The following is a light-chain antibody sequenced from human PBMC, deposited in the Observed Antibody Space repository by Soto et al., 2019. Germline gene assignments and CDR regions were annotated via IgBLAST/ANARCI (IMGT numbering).Light chain of an antibody. CDR3: QQYNNWPYT. CDR2: GAS. V-gene: IGKV3-15*01. Sequence: EIVMTQSPATLSVSPGERATLSCRASQSVRSNLAWYQQKPGQAPRLLIYGASTRATGIPARFSGSGSGTKFTLTISSLQSEDFAVYYCQQYNNWPYTFGQGTKLEIK. J-gene: IGKJ2*01. CDR1: QSVRSN.